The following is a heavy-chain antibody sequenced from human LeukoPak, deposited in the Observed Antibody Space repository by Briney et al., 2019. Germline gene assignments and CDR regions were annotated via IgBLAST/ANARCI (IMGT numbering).Heavy chain of an antibody. Sequence: SETLSLTCTVSGGSINGYYWSWIRQPAGKGLEWIGRIYNSESINYNPSLKSRVTMSIDTSKSQFSLKLNSVTAAGTAVYYCARDRSSSYTRDWFDPWGQGALVTVSS. J-gene: IGHJ5*02. V-gene: IGHV4-4*07. CDR2: IYNSESI. D-gene: IGHD6-13*01. CDR1: GGSINGYY. CDR3: ARDRSSSYTRDWFDP.